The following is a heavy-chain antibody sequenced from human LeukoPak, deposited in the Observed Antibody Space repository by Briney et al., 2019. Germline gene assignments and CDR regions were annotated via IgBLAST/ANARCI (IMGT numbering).Heavy chain of an antibody. CDR1: GFTLSDYY. V-gene: IGHV3-11*01. Sequence: GGSLRLSCAASGFTLSDYYMSWIRQAPGKGLEWVSYISSSGSTIYYADSVKGRFTISRDNAKNSLYLQMNSLRAEDTAVYYCARDRDYYDSSGSIDYWGQGTLVTVSS. CDR3: ARDRDYYDSSGSIDY. CDR2: ISSSGSTI. D-gene: IGHD3-22*01. J-gene: IGHJ4*02.